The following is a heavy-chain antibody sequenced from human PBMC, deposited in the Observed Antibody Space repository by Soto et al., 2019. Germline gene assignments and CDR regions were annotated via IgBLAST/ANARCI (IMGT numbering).Heavy chain of an antibody. CDR1: GGSISSYY. Sequence: PSETLSLTCTVSGGSISSYYWSWIRQPPGKGLEWMGYIYYSGSTNYNPSLKSRVTISVDTSKNQFSLKLSSVTAADTAVYYCARARIAVACFDYWGQGTLVTVSS. J-gene: IGHJ4*02. V-gene: IGHV4-59*01. CDR2: IYYSGST. D-gene: IGHD6-19*01. CDR3: ARARIAVACFDY.